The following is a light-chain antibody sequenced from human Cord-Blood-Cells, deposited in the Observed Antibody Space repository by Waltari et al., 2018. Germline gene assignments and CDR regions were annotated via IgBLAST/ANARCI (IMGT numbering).Light chain of an antibody. CDR3: AAWDDSLSGYV. CDR2: RNN. Sequence: QSVLTQPPSASGTPGQRVTISCSGRSSTIGSNSVSWYQQLPGTAPKLLIYRNNRRPSGVPDRFSGSKSGTSASLAISGLRSEDEADYYCAAWDDSLSGYVFGTGTKVTVL. J-gene: IGLJ1*01. V-gene: IGLV1-47*01. CDR1: SSTIGSNS.